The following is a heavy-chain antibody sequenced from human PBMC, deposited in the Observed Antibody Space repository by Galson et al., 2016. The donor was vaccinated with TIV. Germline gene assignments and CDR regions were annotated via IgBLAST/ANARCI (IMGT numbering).Heavy chain of an antibody. CDR1: GYMFIYHA. D-gene: IGHD7-27*01. CDR3: ARDRPGAAKFFDY. J-gene: IGHJ4*02. V-gene: IGHV1-3*01. Sequence: SVKVSCKASGYMFIYHAVHWVRQAPGQRLEWMGWINCGNGNTKYAQKFKGRVTITRDTSASTVYMELSSLTSADTSVYFCARDRPGAAKFFDYWGQGALVAVSS. CDR2: INCGNGNT.